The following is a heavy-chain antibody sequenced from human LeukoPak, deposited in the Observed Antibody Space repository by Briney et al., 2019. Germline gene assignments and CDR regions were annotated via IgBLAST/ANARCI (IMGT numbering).Heavy chain of an antibody. CDR2: IYHSGST. CDR1: GGSISSSNW. CDR3: ARELSGWPGIYYGMDV. J-gene: IGHJ6*02. D-gene: IGHD6-19*01. Sequence: SETLSLTCAVSGGSISSSNWWSWVRQPPGKGLEWIGEIYHSGSTNYNLSLKSRVTISVDKSKNQFSLKLSSVTAADTAVYYCARELSGWPGIYYGMDVWGQGTTVTVSS. V-gene: IGHV4-4*02.